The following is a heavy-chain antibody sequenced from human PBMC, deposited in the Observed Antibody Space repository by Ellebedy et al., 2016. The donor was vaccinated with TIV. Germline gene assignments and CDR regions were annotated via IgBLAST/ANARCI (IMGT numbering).Heavy chain of an antibody. D-gene: IGHD2-21*02. Sequence: GESLKISCKGSGYSFTSYWIGWVRQMPGKGLEWMGIIYPADSDTRYSPSFQGQVTISADKSLSTAYLQWSSLKASDTAMYYCASTAYCGGDCTKDYAFDIWGQGTMVTVSS. V-gene: IGHV5-51*01. J-gene: IGHJ3*02. CDR2: IYPADSDT. CDR1: GYSFTSYW. CDR3: ASTAYCGGDCTKDYAFDI.